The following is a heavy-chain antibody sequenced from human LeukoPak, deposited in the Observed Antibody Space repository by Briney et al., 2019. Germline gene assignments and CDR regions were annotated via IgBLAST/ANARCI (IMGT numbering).Heavy chain of an antibody. CDR3: ARDTGDAFDI. D-gene: IGHD4-17*01. CDR2: IYYSGST. V-gene: IGHV4-59*01. Sequence: SETLSLTCTVSGGSISSYYWSWIRQPPGKGLEWIGYIYYSGSTNYNPSLKSRVTISVDTSKNQFSLKLSSVTAADTAVYYCARDTGDAFDIWGQGTMVTVSS. CDR1: GGSISSYY. J-gene: IGHJ3*02.